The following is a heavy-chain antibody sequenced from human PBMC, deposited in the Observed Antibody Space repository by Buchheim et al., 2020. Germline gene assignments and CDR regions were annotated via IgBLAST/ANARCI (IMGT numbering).Heavy chain of an antibody. V-gene: IGHV3-15*01. CDR3: TTVPTVTHRRPYYYYGMDV. CDR2: IKSKTDGGTT. Sequence: EVQLVESGGGLVKPGVSLRLSCAASGFTFSNAWMSWVRQAPGKGLEWVGRIKSKTDGGTTDYAAPVKCRLPISRDDSKNTLYLQMNSLKTEDTAVYYCTTVPTVTHRRPYYYYGMDVWGQGTT. CDR1: GFTFSNAW. D-gene: IGHD4-17*01. J-gene: IGHJ6*02.